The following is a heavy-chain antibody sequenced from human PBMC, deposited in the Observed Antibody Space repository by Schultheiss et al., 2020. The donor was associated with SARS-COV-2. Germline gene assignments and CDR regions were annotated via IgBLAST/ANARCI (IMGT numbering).Heavy chain of an antibody. CDR3: ANADFWSGYYTHDDY. CDR1: GFTFSSYA. CDR2: ISGSGGST. Sequence: GGSLRLSCAASGFTFSSYAMSWVRQAPGKGLEWVSAISGSGGSTYYADSVKGRFTISRDNSKNTLYLQMNSLRAEDTAVYYCANADFWSGYYTHDDYWGQGTLVTVSS. D-gene: IGHD3-3*01. J-gene: IGHJ4*02. V-gene: IGHV3-23*01.